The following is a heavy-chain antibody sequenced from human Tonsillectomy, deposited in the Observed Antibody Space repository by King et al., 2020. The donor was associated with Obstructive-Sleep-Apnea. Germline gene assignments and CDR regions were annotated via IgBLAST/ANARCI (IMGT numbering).Heavy chain of an antibody. J-gene: IGHJ3*02. CDR3: VRRRSCDGDYYLRAGFDI. CDR1: GFLFNFYD. D-gene: IGHD4-17*01. V-gene: IGHV3-64D*09. Sequence: VQLVESGGGLVQPGGSLRLSCSASGFLFNFYDMHWVRQAPERGLEYVSSISPDGRDTYFADSVKGRFTISRENSKNVLHLQMSSLMTEDTAVYYCVRRRSCDGDYYLRAGFDIWGQGTVVTVSS. CDR2: ISPDGRDT.